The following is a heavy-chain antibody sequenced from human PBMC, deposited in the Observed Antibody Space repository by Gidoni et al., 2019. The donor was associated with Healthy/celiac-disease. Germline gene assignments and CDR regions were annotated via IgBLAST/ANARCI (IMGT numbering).Heavy chain of an antibody. J-gene: IGHJ6*02. D-gene: IGHD2-2*01. CDR3: ARVVRPPAATNAYYYYGMDV. CDR1: GCSLSSYF. V-gene: IGHV4-4*07. Sequence: QVQLPESGPGLVKPSATLSLTCTVSGCSLSSYFWSWIRQPAGKGLEWIGRIYISGSTNSHPALKRRVTLSVDTSKNQLSLKLSYVTAADTAVYYCARVVRPPAATNAYYYYGMDVWGQGTAVTVSS. CDR2: IYISGST.